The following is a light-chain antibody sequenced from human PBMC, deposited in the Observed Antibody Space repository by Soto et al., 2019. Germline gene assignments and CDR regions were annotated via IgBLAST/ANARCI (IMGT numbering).Light chain of an antibody. Sequence: EIVLTQSPGTLSMSPGERATLSCRASQSVISTYLAWYQQKFGQAPRLLIYATSTRATGIPDRFSGSGSGTAFTLTISRLEPEDFAIYYCQQNGTSPITFGQGTRLESK. CDR3: QQNGTSPIT. CDR2: ATS. J-gene: IGKJ5*01. V-gene: IGKV3-20*01. CDR1: QSVISTY.